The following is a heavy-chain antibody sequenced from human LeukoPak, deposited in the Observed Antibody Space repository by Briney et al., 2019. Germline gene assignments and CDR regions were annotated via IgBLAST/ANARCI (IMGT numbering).Heavy chain of an antibody. D-gene: IGHD3-10*01. J-gene: IGHJ5*02. CDR2: IYPDDSDA. CDR1: EDSFTRSW. V-gene: IGHV5-51*01. CDR3: ARRVSDYGSGSFPYPPNAIFSWFDP. Sequence: GESLKISCKGSEDSFTRSWIGWVRQMPGKGLDWMGVIYPDDSDARYSPSFQGQVTISVDKSITTAYLQWSSLKASDTAMYYCARRVSDYGSGSFPYPPNAIFSWFDPWGQGTLVTVSS.